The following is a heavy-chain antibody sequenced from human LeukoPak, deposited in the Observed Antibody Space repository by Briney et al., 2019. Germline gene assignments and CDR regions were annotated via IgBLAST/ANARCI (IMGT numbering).Heavy chain of an antibody. Sequence: QTLTLTCTFSGFSLSTSGMCVSWIRQPPGKALEWLARLDWDDDKYYSTSLKTRLTISKDTSKNQVVLTMTNMDPVDTATYYCARIGDYDILTGYYNFDYWGQGTLVTVSS. V-gene: IGHV2-70*11. CDR3: ARIGDYDILTGYYNFDY. D-gene: IGHD3-9*01. CDR2: LDWDDDK. CDR1: GFSLSTSGMC. J-gene: IGHJ4*02.